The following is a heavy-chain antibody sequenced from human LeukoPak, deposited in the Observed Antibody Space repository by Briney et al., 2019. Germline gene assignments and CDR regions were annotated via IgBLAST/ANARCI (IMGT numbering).Heavy chain of an antibody. CDR3: ARDLFRAGGSLDY. CDR1: GFTFSSYW. D-gene: IGHD1-26*01. Sequence: PGGSLRLSCAASGFTFSSYWMSWVRQPPGKGLEWIGEINHSGSTNYNPSLKSRVTISVDTSKNQFSLKLSSVTAADTAVYYCARDLFRAGGSLDYWGQGTLVTVSS. V-gene: IGHV4-34*01. CDR2: INHSGST. J-gene: IGHJ4*02.